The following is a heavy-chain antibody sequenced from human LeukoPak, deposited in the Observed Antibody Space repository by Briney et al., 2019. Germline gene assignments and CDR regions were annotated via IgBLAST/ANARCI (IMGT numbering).Heavy chain of an antibody. J-gene: IGHJ4*02. V-gene: IGHV3-30*18. CDR3: AKDRGSGWLFDY. CDR2: ISYDGSNK. D-gene: IGHD6-19*01. CDR1: GFTFSSYG. Sequence: PGGSLRLSCAASGFTFSSYGIHWVRQAPGKGLEWVAVISYDGSNKYYADSVKGRFTISRDNSKNTLYLQMNSLRAEDTAVYYCAKDRGSGWLFDYWGQGTLVTVSS.